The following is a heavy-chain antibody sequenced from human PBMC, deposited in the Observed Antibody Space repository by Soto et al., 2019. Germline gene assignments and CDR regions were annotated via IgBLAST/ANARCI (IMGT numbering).Heavy chain of an antibody. V-gene: IGHV3-30*18. CDR1: GFTFSSYG. CDR2: ISYDGSNK. Sequence: GGSLRLSCAASGFTFSSYGMHWVRQAPGKGLEWVAVISYDGSNKYYADSVKGRSTISRDNSKNTLYLQMNSLRAEDTAVYYCAKDPSSVDYCSGGSCYYYYGMDVWGQGTTVTVSS. D-gene: IGHD2-15*01. CDR3: AKDPSSVDYCSGGSCYYYYGMDV. J-gene: IGHJ6*02.